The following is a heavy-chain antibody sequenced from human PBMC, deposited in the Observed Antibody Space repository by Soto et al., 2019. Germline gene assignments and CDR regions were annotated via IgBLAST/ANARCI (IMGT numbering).Heavy chain of an antibody. Sequence: GASVKVSCKASGYTFTGYYMHWVRQAPGQGLEWMGWINPNSGGTNYAQKFQGRVTMTRDTSISTAYMELRSLRSDDTAMYYCARENVLSYVDTAMVDYFDYWGQGTLVTVSS. CDR3: ARENVLSYVDTAMVDYFDY. CDR1: GYTFTGYY. J-gene: IGHJ4*02. CDR2: INPNSGGT. V-gene: IGHV1-2*02. D-gene: IGHD5-18*01.